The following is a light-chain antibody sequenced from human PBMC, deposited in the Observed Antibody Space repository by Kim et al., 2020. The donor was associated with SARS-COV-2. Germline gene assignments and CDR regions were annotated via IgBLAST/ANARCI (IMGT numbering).Light chain of an antibody. V-gene: IGLV3-19*01. CDR2: GKN. J-gene: IGLJ2*01. CDR3: NSRDSSGNPVV. CDR1: SLRSYY. Sequence: SYELTQDPAVSVALGQTVRITCQGDSLRSYYASWYQQKPGQAPVLVIYGKNNRPSGIPDRFSGSSSGNTASLTITGAQAEDEADYYCNSRDSSGNPVVFG.